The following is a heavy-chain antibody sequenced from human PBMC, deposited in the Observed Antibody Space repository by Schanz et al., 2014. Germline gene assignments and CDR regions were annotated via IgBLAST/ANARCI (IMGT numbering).Heavy chain of an antibody. CDR3: ATNSPFRMVRGSNAFDA. J-gene: IGHJ3*01. D-gene: IGHD3-10*01. CDR1: GYTVSALA. CDR2: FDVEDGET. V-gene: IGHV1-24*01. Sequence: QVQLLQSGSEVKKPGASVKVSCEISGYTVSALALHWVRPAPGKGLEWLGGFDVEDGETIYAQKFQGRVTMTEDTSTETAYMELSGLRSGDTAVYYCATNSPFRMVRGSNAFDAWGQGTMVTVSS.